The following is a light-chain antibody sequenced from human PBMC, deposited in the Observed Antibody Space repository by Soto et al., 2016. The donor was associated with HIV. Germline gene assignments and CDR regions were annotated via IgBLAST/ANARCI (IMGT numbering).Light chain of an antibody. CDR3: SSRDKSGSRLIT. CDR1: SLRNYF. J-gene: IGLJ2*01. CDR2: PKY. V-gene: IGLV3-19*01. Sequence: SELTQDPAVSVALGQTVTITCRGDSLRNYFTSWYLQKPGQAPMLLIYPKYNRPPGISDRVSASSSGNTASLTITGTQTEDEGEYYCSSRDKSGSRLITFGGGPGRPS.